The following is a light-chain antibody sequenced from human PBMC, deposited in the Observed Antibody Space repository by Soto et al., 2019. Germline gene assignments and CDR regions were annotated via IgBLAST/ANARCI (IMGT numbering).Light chain of an antibody. V-gene: IGLV1-40*01. CDR1: NSNIGANFD. J-gene: IGLJ3*02. CDR3: QSYDNNLSGSV. Sequence: QSVLTQPPSVSGAPGQRVTISCAGGNSNIGANFDVHWYQVIPGTAPKLLIYGNTNRPSGVPDRFSGSRSGTSASLAITGLQADDEADYYFQSYDNNLSGSVFGGGTQLTVL. CDR2: GNT.